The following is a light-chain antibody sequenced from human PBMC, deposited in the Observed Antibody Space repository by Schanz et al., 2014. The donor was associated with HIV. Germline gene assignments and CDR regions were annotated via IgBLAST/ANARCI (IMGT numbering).Light chain of an antibody. J-gene: IGKJ1*01. CDR1: QRLSSSY. V-gene: IGKV3-20*01. Sequence: EIVLTQSPGSLSLSPGGRATLSCGATQRLSSSYLAWYQQKRDQPPRLVIYATSTRAAGIPDRFSGTGSGTDFTLTISSLEPEDFAVYYCQQYGSSPTFGQGTRVEIK. CDR3: QQYGSSPT. CDR2: ATS.